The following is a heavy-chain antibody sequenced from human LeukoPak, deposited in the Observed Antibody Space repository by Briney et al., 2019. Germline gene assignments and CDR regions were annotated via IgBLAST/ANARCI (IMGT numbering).Heavy chain of an antibody. CDR1: GYSISSGYY. Sequence: SETLSLTCAVSGYSISSGYYWGWIRQPPGKGLEWIGSIYHSGSTYYNPSLKSRVTISVDTSKNQFSLKLSFVTAADTAVYYCARQYDSYFYYYLDLWGTGTTVTVSS. D-gene: IGHD2-2*01. CDR2: IYHSGST. J-gene: IGHJ6*03. CDR3: ARQYDSYFYYYLDL. V-gene: IGHV4-38-2*01.